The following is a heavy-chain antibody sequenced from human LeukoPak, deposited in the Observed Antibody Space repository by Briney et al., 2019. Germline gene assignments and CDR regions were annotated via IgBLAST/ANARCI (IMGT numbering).Heavy chain of an antibody. CDR3: ARGDSRRSTYFDY. D-gene: IGHD1-14*01. CDR1: GGSISSYY. CDR2: IYYSGSI. Sequence: SETLSLTCTVSGGSISSYYWSWIRQPPGKGLEWIGYIYYSGSINYNPFLKSRVTISVDTSKNQFSLKLSSVTAADTAVYYCARGDSRRSTYFDYWGQGTLVTVSS. V-gene: IGHV4-59*01. J-gene: IGHJ4*02.